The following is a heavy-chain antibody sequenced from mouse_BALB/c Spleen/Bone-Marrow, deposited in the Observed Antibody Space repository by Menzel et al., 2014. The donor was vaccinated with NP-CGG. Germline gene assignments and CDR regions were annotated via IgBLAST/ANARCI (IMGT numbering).Heavy chain of an antibody. D-gene: IGHD1-1*01. CDR1: RYTFTSYV. J-gene: IGHJ2*01. Sequence: EVQLVESGPELVKPGASVKMSCKASRYTFTSYVLHWVRQKPGQGLEWIGFMNPFNDGTKYNEKSKGKATLTSDKSSSTAYMELSSLTSEDSAVYYCAREVVATDYFDYWGQGTTLTVSS. CDR3: AREVVATDYFDY. CDR2: MNPFNDGT. V-gene: IGHV1-14*01.